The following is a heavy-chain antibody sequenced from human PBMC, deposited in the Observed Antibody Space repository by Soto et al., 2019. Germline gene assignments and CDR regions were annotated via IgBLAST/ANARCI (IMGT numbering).Heavy chain of an antibody. CDR2: IDWDDDQ. Sequence: SGPTLVNPTQTLTLTCTFSGFSLSTSGMRVSWIRQPPGKALEWLARIDWDDDQFYSTSLKTRLTISKDTSKNQVVLTMTNMAPVDTATYYCARTSYGSGSLLFDYWGQGTLVTVSS. V-gene: IGHV2-70*04. CDR3: ARTSYGSGSLLFDY. CDR1: GFSLSTSGMR. J-gene: IGHJ4*02. D-gene: IGHD3-10*01.